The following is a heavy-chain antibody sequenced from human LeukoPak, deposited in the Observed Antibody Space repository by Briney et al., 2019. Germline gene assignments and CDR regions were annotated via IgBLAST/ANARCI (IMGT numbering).Heavy chain of an antibody. Sequence: GGSLRLSCAASGFTFSTYEMKWVRQAPGKGLEWVSYISSRDSTIYYADSVKGRFTISRDNAKNSLYLQMNSLRAEDTAVYYCARRYCSSSSCTLDYWGQGTLVTVSS. V-gene: IGHV3-48*03. J-gene: IGHJ4*02. CDR3: ARRYCSSSSCTLDY. D-gene: IGHD2-2*01. CDR1: GFTFSTYE. CDR2: ISSRDSTI.